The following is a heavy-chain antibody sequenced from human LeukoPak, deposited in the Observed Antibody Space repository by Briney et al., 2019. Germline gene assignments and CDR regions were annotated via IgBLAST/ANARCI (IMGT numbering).Heavy chain of an antibody. J-gene: IGHJ4*02. CDR1: SGSISSTSNH. Sequence: PSETLSLTCTVSSGSISSTSNHWGWTPQPPGLGLEWIGSIYYSGTTYYNPALKRRVTISVDTSKNQFSLKLSSVTAVDTAVYYCTKESSSSSQYWGERTLVTVSS. CDR2: IYYSGTT. V-gene: IGHV4-39*01. CDR3: TKESSSSSQY. D-gene: IGHD6-6*01.